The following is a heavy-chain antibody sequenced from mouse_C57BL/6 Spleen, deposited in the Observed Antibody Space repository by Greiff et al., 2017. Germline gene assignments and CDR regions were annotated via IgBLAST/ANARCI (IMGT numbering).Heavy chain of an antibody. V-gene: IGHV1-81*01. CDR2: IYPRSGNT. CDR3: ARGGEDYYAMDY. J-gene: IGHJ4*01. CDR1: GYTFTSYG. Sequence: VKLQESGAELARPGASVKLSCKASGYTFTSYGISWVKQRTGQGLEWIGEIYPRSGNTYYNEKFKGKATLTADKSSSTAYMELRSLTSEDSAVYFCARGGEDYYAMDYWGQGTSVTVSS.